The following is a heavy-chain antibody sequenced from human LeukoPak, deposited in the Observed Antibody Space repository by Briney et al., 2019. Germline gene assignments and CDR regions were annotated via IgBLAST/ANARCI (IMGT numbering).Heavy chain of an antibody. Sequence: GGSLRLSCAASGFTFSSYSMNWVRQTPGKGLEWVSSITDSSGYIYYADSVKGRFTISRDNAKNSLYLQMNSLRAEDTAVYYCARAEHYYYDTSAYHTVTPREFDPWGQGTLVTVSS. D-gene: IGHD3-22*01. V-gene: IGHV3-21*01. J-gene: IGHJ5*02. CDR2: ITDSSGYI. CDR3: ARAEHYYYDTSAYHTVTPREFDP. CDR1: GFTFSSYS.